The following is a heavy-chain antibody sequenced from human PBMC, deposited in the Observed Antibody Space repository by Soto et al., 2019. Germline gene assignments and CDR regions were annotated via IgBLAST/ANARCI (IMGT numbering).Heavy chain of an antibody. CDR3: ARDREAASGYYGIVVDY. V-gene: IGHV3-30*04. CDR1: GFTFSSYV. CDR2: ISYDGRNK. D-gene: IGHD4-17*01. Sequence: QVQLVESGGGVVQPGRSLRVSCAASGFTFSSYVIHWVRQAPGKGLEWVAVISYDGRNKYYADSVKGRFTISRDNSKNTLYLQMNSLRAEDTAVYYCARDREAASGYYGIVVDYWGQGTLVTVSS. J-gene: IGHJ4*02.